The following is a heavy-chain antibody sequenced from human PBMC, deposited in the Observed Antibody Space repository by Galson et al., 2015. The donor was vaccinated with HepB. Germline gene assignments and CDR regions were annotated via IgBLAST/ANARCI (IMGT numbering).Heavy chain of an antibody. CDR3: ATGTGSSGWYGDGY. D-gene: IGHD6-19*01. Sequence: SVKVSCKVSGYTLTELSMHWVRQAPGKGLEWMGGFDPEDGETIYAQKFQGRVTMTEDTSTDTAYMELSSLRSEDTAVYYCATGTGSSGWYGDGYWGQGTLVTVSS. J-gene: IGHJ4*02. CDR1: GYTLTELS. CDR2: FDPEDGET. V-gene: IGHV1-24*01.